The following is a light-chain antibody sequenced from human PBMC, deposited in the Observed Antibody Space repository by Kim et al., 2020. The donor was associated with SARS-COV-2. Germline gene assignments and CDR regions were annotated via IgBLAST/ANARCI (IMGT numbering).Light chain of an antibody. V-gene: IGLV2-14*03. J-gene: IGLJ3*02. CDR1: SSDVGGYNY. CDR3: SSYTSSSTWV. Sequence: GQSITISCTGTSSDVGGYNYVSWYQHHPGKAPNLMIYDVSKRPSGVSNRFSGSKSGNTASLTISGLQAEDAANYYCSSYTSSSTWVFGGGTQLTVL. CDR2: DVS.